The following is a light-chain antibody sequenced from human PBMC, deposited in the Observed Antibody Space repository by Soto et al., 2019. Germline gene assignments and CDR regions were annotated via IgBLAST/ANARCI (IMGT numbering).Light chain of an antibody. J-gene: IGKJ2*01. CDR1: RTVDSTY. CDR3: QHYNNWPPMNT. Sequence: EIVLTQSPGTLSLSPGERATISCRASRTVDSTYLAWYQQKPGQAPRLLIYAVSTRATGIPDRFSGSGSGTEFTLTISSLQSEDFAFYYCQHYNNWPPMNTFGQGTKVDIK. V-gene: IGKV3D-15*01. CDR2: AVS.